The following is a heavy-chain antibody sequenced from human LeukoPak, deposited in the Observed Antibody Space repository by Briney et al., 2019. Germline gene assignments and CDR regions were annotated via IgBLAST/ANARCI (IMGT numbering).Heavy chain of an antibody. J-gene: IGHJ4*02. CDR1: GFPVSRNY. CDR2: IYSGGST. Sequence: PGGSLRLSCAASGFPVSRNYMTWVRQAPGKGLEWVSVIYSGGSTYYADSVKGRFTISRDNSKNTLYLQMNSLRAEDTAVYYCAGTIVGKWAIDYWGQGTLSPSPQ. V-gene: IGHV3-53*01. D-gene: IGHD3-22*01. CDR3: AGTIVGKWAIDY.